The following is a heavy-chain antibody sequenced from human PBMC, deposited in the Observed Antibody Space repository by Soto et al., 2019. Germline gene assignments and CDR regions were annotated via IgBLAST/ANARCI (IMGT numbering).Heavy chain of an antibody. CDR3: AAVFMVRGVIIIHDAFDI. CDR2: IVVGSGNT. D-gene: IGHD3-10*01. Sequence: SVKVSCKASGFTFTSSAVQWVRQARGQRLEWIGWIVVGSGNTNYAQKFQERVTITRDMSTSTAYMELSSLRSEDTAVYYCAAVFMVRGVIIIHDAFDIWGQGTMVTVSS. CDR1: GFTFTSSA. J-gene: IGHJ3*02. V-gene: IGHV1-58*01.